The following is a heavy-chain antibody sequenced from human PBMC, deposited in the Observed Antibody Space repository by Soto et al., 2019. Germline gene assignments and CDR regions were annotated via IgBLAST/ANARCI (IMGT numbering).Heavy chain of an antibody. Sequence: DVQLVESGGGLVNPGGSLRLSCRTSGFTFSKAWMRWVRQAPGKGLEWVGRIRSNADGGTVEYAAPVKGRFIISRDDSTNTVYRQMNRLDTEDTGVYYCTASGVRGVVMSGMDVWGQGTAVTVSS. CDR1: GFTFSKAW. V-gene: IGHV3-15*01. D-gene: IGHD3-10*01. CDR2: IRSNADGGTV. J-gene: IGHJ6*02. CDR3: TASGVRGVVMSGMDV.